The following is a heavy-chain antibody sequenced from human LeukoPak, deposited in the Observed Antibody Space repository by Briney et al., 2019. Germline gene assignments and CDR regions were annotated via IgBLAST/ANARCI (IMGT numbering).Heavy chain of an antibody. Sequence: PSETLSLTCAVYGGSFSGYYWSWIRQPPGKGLEWIGEINHSGSTNYNPSLKSRVTISVDTSKNQFSLKLSSVTAADTAVYYCARQQWFGKLDYWGQGTLVTVSS. D-gene: IGHD3-10*01. J-gene: IGHJ4*02. CDR3: ARQQWFGKLDY. V-gene: IGHV4-34*01. CDR1: GGSFSGYY. CDR2: INHSGST.